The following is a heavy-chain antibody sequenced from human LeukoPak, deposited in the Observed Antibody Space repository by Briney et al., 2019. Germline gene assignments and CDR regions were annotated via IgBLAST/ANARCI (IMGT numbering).Heavy chain of an antibody. D-gene: IGHD1-26*01. V-gene: IGHV4-59*01. CDR1: GGSISSYY. CDR3: ARLSGSYFPFDY. J-gene: IGHJ4*02. Sequence: SETLSLTCTVSGGSISSYYWRWIRQPPGKGLEWIGYIYYSGSTNYNPSLKSRVTISVDTSKNQFSLKLSSVTAADTAVYYCARLSGSYFPFDYWGQGTLVTVSS. CDR2: IYYSGST.